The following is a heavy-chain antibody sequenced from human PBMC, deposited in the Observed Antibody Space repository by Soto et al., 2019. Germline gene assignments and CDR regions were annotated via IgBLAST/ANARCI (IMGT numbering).Heavy chain of an antibody. D-gene: IGHD3-10*01. CDR3: TRRRFDRLLWKDY. Sequence: ASVKVSCKAIGYTFTGQFIHWVRQAPGQGLEWMGWINPNSGAANFAQKFQGRVTMTRDTSINTAYMELRSLRSDDTAMYYCTRRRFDRLLWKDYCGQGTGVAVSS. CDR1: GYTFTGQF. CDR2: INPNSGAA. V-gene: IGHV1-2*02. J-gene: IGHJ4*02.